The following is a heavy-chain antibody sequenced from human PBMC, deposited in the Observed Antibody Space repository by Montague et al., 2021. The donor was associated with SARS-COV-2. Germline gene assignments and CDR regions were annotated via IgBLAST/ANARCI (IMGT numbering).Heavy chain of an antibody. CDR2: IYYSGNT. Sequence: SETLSLTCTVSGGSASSGSYYWSWIRQPPGKGLDWIGYIYYSGNTNYNPSLKSRVTISVDTSKNQFSLKLSSVTAADTAVYYCASSGCYSVWFDTWGQGTLVTVSS. D-gene: IGHD6-19*01. V-gene: IGHV4-61*01. CDR3: ASSGCYSVWFDT. J-gene: IGHJ5*02. CDR1: GGSASSGSYY.